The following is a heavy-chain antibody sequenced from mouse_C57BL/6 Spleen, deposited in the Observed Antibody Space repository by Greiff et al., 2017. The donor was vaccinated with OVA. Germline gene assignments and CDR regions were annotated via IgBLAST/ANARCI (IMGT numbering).Heavy chain of an antibody. V-gene: IGHV1-54*01. J-gene: IGHJ4*01. CDR3: ARGGFPYAMDY. CDR2: INPGSGGT. CDR1: GYAFTNYL. Sequence: VQLQQSGAELVRPGTSVKVSCKASGYAFTNYLIEWVKQRPGQGLEWIGVINPGSGGTNYNEKFKGKATLTADKSSSTAYMQLSSLTSEDSAVYFCARGGFPYAMDYWGQGTSVTVSS.